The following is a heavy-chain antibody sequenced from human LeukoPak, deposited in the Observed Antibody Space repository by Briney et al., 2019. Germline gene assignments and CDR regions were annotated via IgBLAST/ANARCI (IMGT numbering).Heavy chain of an antibody. CDR1: GYTFTGYY. Sequence: ASVKVSCKASGYTFTGYYMHWVRQAPGQGLEWMGWISAYNGNTNYAQKLQGRVTMTTDTSTSTAYMELRSLRSDDTAVYYCAVDYGDYGGWFDPWGQGTLVTVSS. CDR3: AVDYGDYGGWFDP. D-gene: IGHD4-17*01. J-gene: IGHJ5*02. CDR2: ISAYNGNT. V-gene: IGHV1-18*04.